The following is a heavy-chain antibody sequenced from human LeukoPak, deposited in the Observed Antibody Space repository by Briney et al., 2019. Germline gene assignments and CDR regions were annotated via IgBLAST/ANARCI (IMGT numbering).Heavy chain of an antibody. J-gene: IGHJ4*02. CDR3: ARENPTYSLDY. V-gene: IGHV4-59*12. D-gene: IGHD2/OR15-2a*01. CDR1: GGSISSYY. Sequence: KPSETLSLTCTVSGGSISSYYWSWIRQPPGKGLEWIGYIYYSGSTNYNPSLKSRVTISVDKSKNQFSLKLSSVTAADTAVYYCARENPTYSLDYWGQGTLVTVSS. CDR2: IYYSGST.